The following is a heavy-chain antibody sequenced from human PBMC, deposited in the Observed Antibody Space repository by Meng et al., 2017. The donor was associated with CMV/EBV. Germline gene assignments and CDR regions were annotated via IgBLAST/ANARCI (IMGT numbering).Heavy chain of an antibody. CDR3: ARDRGGYCSSTSCYTYYYYGMDV. Sequence: GESLKISCAASGFTFSDYCMNWVRQAPGKGLEWVSSISSSSTKYYAESVKGRFTISRDNSKNTLYLQMNSLRAEDTAVHYCARDRGGYCSSTSCYTYYYYGMDVWGQGTTVTVSS. CDR1: GFTFSDYC. CDR2: ISSSSTK. J-gene: IGHJ6*02. V-gene: IGHV3-69-1*01. D-gene: IGHD2-2*02.